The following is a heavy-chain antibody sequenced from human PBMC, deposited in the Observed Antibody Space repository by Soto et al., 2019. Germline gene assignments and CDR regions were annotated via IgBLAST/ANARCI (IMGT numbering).Heavy chain of an antibody. CDR3: AGDKNPMARGHGFSP. V-gene: IGHV1-8*01. J-gene: IGHJ5*02. CDR1: GYTFTSYD. CDR2: MNPNSGNP. D-gene: IGHD3-10*01. Sequence: ASVKVSCKASGYTFTSYDINWVRQATGQGLEWMGWMNPNSGNPGYAQKFQGRVTMTRNTSISTAYMELSSLRSEDTAVYYCAGDKNPMARGHGFSPWGRGTLVPVSS.